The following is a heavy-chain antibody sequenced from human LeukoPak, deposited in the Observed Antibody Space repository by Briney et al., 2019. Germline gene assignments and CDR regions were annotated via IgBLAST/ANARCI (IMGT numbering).Heavy chain of an antibody. V-gene: IGHV1-2*02. CDR3: ASEGTMVRGVIYR. Sequence: VSVKVSCKASGYTFTGYYMHWVRQAPGQGLEWMGWINPNSGGTNYAQKFQGRVTMTRDTSISTAYMELSRLRSDDTAVYYCASEGTMVRGVIYRWGQGTLVTVSS. CDR2: INPNSGGT. CDR1: GYTFTGYY. J-gene: IGHJ4*02. D-gene: IGHD3-10*01.